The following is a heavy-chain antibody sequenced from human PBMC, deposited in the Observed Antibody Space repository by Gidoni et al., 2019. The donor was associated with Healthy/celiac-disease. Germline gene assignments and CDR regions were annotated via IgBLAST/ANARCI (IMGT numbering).Heavy chain of an antibody. CDR2: INHSGST. D-gene: IGHD3-10*01. V-gene: IGHV4-34*01. CDR1: VGSFSGYY. CDR3: ASTTMVRGVITY. Sequence: QVQLQQWGAGLLKPSETLSITCAFDVGSFSGYYWSWIRQPPGKGLEWIGEINHSGSTNYNPSLKSRVTISVDTSKNQFSLKLSSVTAADTAVYYCASTTMVRGVITYWGQGTLVTVSS. J-gene: IGHJ4*02.